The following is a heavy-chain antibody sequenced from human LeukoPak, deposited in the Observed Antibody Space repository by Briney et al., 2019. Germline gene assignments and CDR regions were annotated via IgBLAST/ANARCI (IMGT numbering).Heavy chain of an antibody. CDR3: AKGQQWLGFYFDY. D-gene: IGHD6-19*01. J-gene: IGHJ4*02. V-gene: IGHV3-11*01. Sequence: KAGGSLRLSCAASGFTFSDYYMSWIRQAPGKGLEWISYITNGDTSLYYADSVKGRFTISRDNTRNSLYLQMISLRAEDTAVYYCAKGQQWLGFYFDYWGQGTLVTVSS. CDR2: ITNGDTSL. CDR1: GFTFSDYY.